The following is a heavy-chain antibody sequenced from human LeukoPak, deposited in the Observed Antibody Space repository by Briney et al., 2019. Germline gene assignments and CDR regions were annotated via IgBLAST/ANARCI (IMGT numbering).Heavy chain of an antibody. V-gene: IGHV3-30*18. Sequence: RGSLRLSCAASGFTFSSYGMHGVRQAPGKGLEWVAVISYDGSNKYYADSVKGRFTISRDNSKNTLYLQMNRLRAEDTAVYYCAKDRDDFWSGYYFDYWGQGTLVTVSS. D-gene: IGHD3-3*01. J-gene: IGHJ4*02. CDR1: GFTFSSYG. CDR3: AKDRDDFWSGYYFDY. CDR2: ISYDGSNK.